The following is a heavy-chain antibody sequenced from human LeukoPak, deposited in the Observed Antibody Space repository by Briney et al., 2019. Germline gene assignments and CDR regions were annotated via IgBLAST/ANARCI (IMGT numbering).Heavy chain of an antibody. V-gene: IGHV4-39*01. CDR2: IYYSGST. J-gene: IGHJ4*02. CDR3: ARHPSSGRYSYSRLSYFDY. D-gene: IGHD5-18*01. Sequence: PSETLSLTCTVSGGSISSSTYFWGWVRQPPGKGLEWIGSIYYSGSTSYNPSLKSRVTISVDTSKNQFSLRLRSVTAADTAVYYCARHPSSGRYSYSRLSYFDYWGQGTLATVSS. CDR1: GGSISSSTYF.